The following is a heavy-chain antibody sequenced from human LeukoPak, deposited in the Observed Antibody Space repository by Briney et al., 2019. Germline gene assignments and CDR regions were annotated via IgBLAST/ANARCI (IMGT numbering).Heavy chain of an antibody. CDR1: GDSISSYY. V-gene: IGHV4-4*07. D-gene: IGHD1-26*01. Sequence: SETLSLTCTVSGDSISSYYWSWIRQPAGKGLEWIGRIYTSGSTNYNPSLKSRITVSLDTSKNQFSLKLTSVTAADTAVYYCARDVGANSRRPFDIWGQGTTVTVSS. CDR2: IYTSGST. CDR3: ARDVGANSRRPFDI. J-gene: IGHJ3*02.